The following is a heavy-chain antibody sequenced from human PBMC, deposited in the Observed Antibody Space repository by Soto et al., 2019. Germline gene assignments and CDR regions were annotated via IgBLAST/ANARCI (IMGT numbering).Heavy chain of an antibody. CDR3: ARGLPIVVVPAAIPGNWFDP. V-gene: IGHV3-21*01. CDR2: ISSSSSYI. Sequence: GGSLRLSCAASGFTFSSYSMNWVRQAPGKGLEWVSSISSSSSYIYYADSVKGRFTISRDNAKNSLYLQMNSLRAEDTAVYYWARGLPIVVVPAAIPGNWFDPWGQGTLVTVSS. CDR1: GFTFSSYS. D-gene: IGHD2-2*01. J-gene: IGHJ5*02.